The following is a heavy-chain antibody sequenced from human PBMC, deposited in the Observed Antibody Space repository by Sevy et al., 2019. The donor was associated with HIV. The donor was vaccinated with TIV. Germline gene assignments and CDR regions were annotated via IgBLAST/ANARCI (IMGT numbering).Heavy chain of an antibody. CDR1: GLSVSDNY. CDR3: ARDRYYDASGYYYYYYGMDV. Sequence: GGSLRLSCAGSGLSVSDNYMNWVRQAPGKGLELVSVFYTDGRTYYAYSVKGRFTISRDNSKNTLYLHMSNLRPEDTAVYYCARDRYYDASGYYYYYYGMDVWGQGTTVTVSS. J-gene: IGHJ6*02. CDR2: FYTDGRT. D-gene: IGHD3-22*01. V-gene: IGHV3-66*01.